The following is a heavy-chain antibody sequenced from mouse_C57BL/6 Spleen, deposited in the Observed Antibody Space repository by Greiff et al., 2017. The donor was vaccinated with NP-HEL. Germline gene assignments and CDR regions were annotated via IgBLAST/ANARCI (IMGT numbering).Heavy chain of an antibody. CDR1: GFTFTDYY. CDR2: IRNKANGYTT. CDR3: ARYAWNHFDY. V-gene: IGHV7-3*01. J-gene: IGHJ2*01. Sequence: EVKLVESGGGLVQPGGSLSLSCAASGFTFTDYYMSWVRQPPGKALEWLGFIRNKANGYTTEYSASVKGRFTISRDNSQSILYLQMNALRAEDSATYYCARYAWNHFDYWGQGTTLTVSS.